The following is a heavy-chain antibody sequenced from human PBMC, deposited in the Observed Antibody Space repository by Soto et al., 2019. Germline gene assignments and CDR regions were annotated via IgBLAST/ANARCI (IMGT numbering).Heavy chain of an antibody. CDR2: IYYSEST. CDR1: GGSISSSSYY. V-gene: IGHV4-39*01. Sequence: SETLSLTCTVSGGSISSSSYYWGWIRQPPGKGLEWIGSIYYSESTYYNPSLKSRVTISVDTSKNQFSLKLSSVTAADTAVYYCARHSGSGWYYYYYMDVWGKGTTVTVSS. J-gene: IGHJ6*03. CDR3: ARHSGSGWYYYYYMDV. D-gene: IGHD6-19*01.